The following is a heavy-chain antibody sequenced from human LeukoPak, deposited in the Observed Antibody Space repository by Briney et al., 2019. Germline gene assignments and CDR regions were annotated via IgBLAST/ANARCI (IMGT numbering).Heavy chain of an antibody. CDR3: AKGYGGLHFND. J-gene: IGHJ4*02. V-gene: IGHV3-30*02. Sequence: GASLRLSCAASGFTFRSYGMSWVRQAPGKGLEWMAFIRDDESKNYYADSVRGRVTISRDNSNNTLYIQMNSLRVEDTGIYYCAKGYGGLHFNDWGQGALVAVSS. CDR2: IRDDESKN. D-gene: IGHD4-23*01. CDR1: GFTFRSYG.